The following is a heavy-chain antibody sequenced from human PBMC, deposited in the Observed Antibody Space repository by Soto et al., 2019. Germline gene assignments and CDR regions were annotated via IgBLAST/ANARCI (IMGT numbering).Heavy chain of an antibody. CDR1: GLTFSTYW. D-gene: IGHD6-19*01. V-gene: IGHV3-7*05. CDR2: IKQDGSEK. CDR3: SCGTGSTAQY. Sequence: EVHLVESGGGLVQPGGSLRLSCAASGLTFSTYWMNWVRQAPGKGLEWVANIKQDGSEKNYVDSVKGRFTISRDNAKNSLLLQMNTLRAEDTAVYYCSCGTGSTAQYWGQGTLVTVSS. J-gene: IGHJ4*02.